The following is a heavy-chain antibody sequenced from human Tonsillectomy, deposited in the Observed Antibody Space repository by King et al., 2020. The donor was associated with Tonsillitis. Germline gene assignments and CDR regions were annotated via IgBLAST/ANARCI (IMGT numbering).Heavy chain of an antibody. CDR1: GFTFSTYS. CDR2: ISSSSSTK. CDR3: ATEYGDFPDY. J-gene: IGHJ4*02. Sequence: QLVQSGGALVQPGWSLRLSCAASGFTFSTYSMNWVRQAPGKGLEWVSYISSSSSTKYYADSVKGRFTISRDNAKNSLYLQMNSLRDEDTAVYYCATEYGDFPDYWGQGTLVTVSS. D-gene: IGHD4-17*01. V-gene: IGHV3-48*02.